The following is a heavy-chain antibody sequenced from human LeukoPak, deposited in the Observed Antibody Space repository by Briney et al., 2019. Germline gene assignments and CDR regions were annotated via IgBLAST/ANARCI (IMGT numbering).Heavy chain of an antibody. CDR3: ATRTHCSSTSCYPTPFDY. D-gene: IGHD2-2*01. J-gene: IGHJ4*02. V-gene: IGHV4-39*01. Sequence: SETLSLTCTVSGGSISSSSYYWGWLRQPPGKGLEWIGSIYYSGSTYYNPSLKSRVTISVDTSKNQFSLKLSSVTAADTAVYYCATRTHCSSTSCYPTPFDYWGQGTLVTVSS. CDR1: GGSISSSSYY. CDR2: IYYSGST.